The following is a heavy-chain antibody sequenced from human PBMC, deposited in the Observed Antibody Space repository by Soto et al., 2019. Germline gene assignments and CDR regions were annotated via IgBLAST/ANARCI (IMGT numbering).Heavy chain of an antibody. CDR3: AKMTRGYTYGLDY. Sequence: QLVESGGGVVQPGRSLRLSCETSGFTFRSYGMHWVRQAPGKGLEWVAVISFDGSDIYYADSVRGRFTISRDNSKSTLDLQMNRLRAEDTAVYYCAKMTRGYTYGLDYWGQGTLVTVSS. CDR1: GFTFRSYG. D-gene: IGHD5-12*01. J-gene: IGHJ4*02. CDR2: ISFDGSDI. V-gene: IGHV3-30*18.